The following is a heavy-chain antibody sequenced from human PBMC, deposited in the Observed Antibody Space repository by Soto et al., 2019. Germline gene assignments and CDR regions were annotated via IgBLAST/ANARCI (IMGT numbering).Heavy chain of an antibody. Sequence: EVQLLESGGALVQPGGSLRLSCAASGFTFSIFAMSWVRQSPGKGLEWVSTISGSGGSTYYADAVKGRFSISRDNSMGTLYLQMKSLRVEDTSIYYCAKEVSLGSTVDLGYWGQGTLVTVSS. J-gene: IGHJ4*02. V-gene: IGHV3-23*01. CDR2: ISGSGGST. CDR3: AKEVSLGSTVDLGY. D-gene: IGHD7-27*01. CDR1: GFTFSIFA.